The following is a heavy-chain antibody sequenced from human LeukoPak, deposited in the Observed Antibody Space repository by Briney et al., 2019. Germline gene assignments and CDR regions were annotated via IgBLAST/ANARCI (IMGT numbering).Heavy chain of an antibody. CDR3: ARESGRYQDFFEN. Sequence: VASVKVSCKASGYTFNSYDIHWVRQAPGQRPEWMGGINGGSGRTKYLQKLQGRVTITRDTSANTAFMELSSLRSEDTAVYYCARESGRYQDFFENWGQGTLVTVSS. CDR1: GYTFNSYD. CDR2: INGGSGRT. D-gene: IGHD1-26*01. J-gene: IGHJ4*02. V-gene: IGHV1-3*01.